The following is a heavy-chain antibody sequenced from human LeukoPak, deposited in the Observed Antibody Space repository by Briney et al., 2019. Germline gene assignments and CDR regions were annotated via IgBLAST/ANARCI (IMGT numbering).Heavy chain of an antibody. CDR2: IYYSGST. CDR3: ARTTTSRAFDI. V-gene: IGHV4-61*01. CDR1: GGSISSGSYY. D-gene: IGHD1-14*01. J-gene: IGHJ3*02. Sequence: SETLSLTCTVSGGSISSGSYYWSWIRQPPGKGLEWIGYIYYSGSTNYNPSLKSRVTISVDTSKNQFSLKLSSVTAADTAVYYCARTTTSRAFDIWGQGTMVTVSS.